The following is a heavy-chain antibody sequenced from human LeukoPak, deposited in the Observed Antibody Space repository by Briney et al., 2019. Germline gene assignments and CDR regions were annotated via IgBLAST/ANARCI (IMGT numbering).Heavy chain of an antibody. J-gene: IGHJ6*02. CDR2: INHSGST. Sequence: SETLSLTCAVYGGSFSGYYWSWIRQPPGKGLEWIGEINHSGSTNYNPSLKSRVTISVDTSKNQFSLKLSSVTAADTAVYYCAALYDIVVVPAAESYGMDVWGQGTTVTASS. CDR1: GGSFSGYY. V-gene: IGHV4-34*01. CDR3: AALYDIVVVPAAESYGMDV. D-gene: IGHD2-2*01.